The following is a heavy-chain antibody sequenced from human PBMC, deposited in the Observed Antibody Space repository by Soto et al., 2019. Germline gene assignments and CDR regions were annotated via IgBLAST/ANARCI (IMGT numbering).Heavy chain of an antibody. V-gene: IGHV4-59*01. CDR2: VYYTGST. D-gene: IGHD3-16*01. Sequence: SETLSLTCSVSGSSISSYYWSWIRQPPGKGLEWIGYVYYTGSTLYNPSLKSRVTISVDMSKKEFSLRLSSVIAADTAVYYCARTRMIESWIDSWGQGTPVTVSS. CDR1: GSSISSYY. CDR3: ARTRMIESWIDS. J-gene: IGHJ4*02.